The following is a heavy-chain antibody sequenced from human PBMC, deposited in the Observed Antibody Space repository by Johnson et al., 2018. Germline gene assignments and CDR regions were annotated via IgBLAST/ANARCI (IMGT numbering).Heavy chain of an antibody. CDR2: ISSSSSTI. D-gene: IGHD3-22*01. Sequence: VQLVQSGGGLVQXGGSLRLSCAASGFTFSSYSMNWVRQAPGKGLEWVSYISSSSSTIYYADFVKGRFTISRDNAKNSLYLQMNSRRDEDTGVYYCAGERDLDSSVGDAFDIWGQGTMVTVSS. CDR3: AGERDLDSSVGDAFDI. J-gene: IGHJ3*02. V-gene: IGHV3-48*02. CDR1: GFTFSSYS.